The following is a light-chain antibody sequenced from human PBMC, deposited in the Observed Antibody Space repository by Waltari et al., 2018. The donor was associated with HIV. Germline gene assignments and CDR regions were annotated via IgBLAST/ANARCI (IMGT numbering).Light chain of an antibody. Sequence: SYELTQPPSVSASPGQTARITCAGDALPKKYAYGYQQKSGQAPLLVIDEDSKRPSGIPERFSGSSSGTMATLTISGAQVEDEADYYCYSTDSSGNHKVFGGGTKLTVL. CDR2: EDS. CDR1: ALPKKY. J-gene: IGLJ3*02. CDR3: YSTDSSGNHKV. V-gene: IGLV3-10*01.